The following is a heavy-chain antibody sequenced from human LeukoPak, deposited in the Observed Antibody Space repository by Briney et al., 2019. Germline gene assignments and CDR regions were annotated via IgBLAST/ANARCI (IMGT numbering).Heavy chain of an antibody. CDR2: IYYSGST. CDR1: GGSFSSSSYY. CDR3: ARVMVFPFYYDSSGYYYVPLYYYYMDV. V-gene: IGHV4-61*01. D-gene: IGHD3-22*01. Sequence: KPSETLSLTCSVSGGSFSSSSYYWSWIRQPPGKGLEWIGYIYYSGSTNYNPSLKSRVTISVDTSKNQFSLKLSSVTAADTAVYYCARVMVFPFYYDSSGYYYVPLYYYYMDVWGKGTTVTVSS. J-gene: IGHJ6*03.